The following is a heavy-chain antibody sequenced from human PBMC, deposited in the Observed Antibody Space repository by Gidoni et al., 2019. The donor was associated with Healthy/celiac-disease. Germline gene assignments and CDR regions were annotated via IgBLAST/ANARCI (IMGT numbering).Heavy chain of an antibody. J-gene: IGHJ6*02. CDR2: ISGSGGST. Sequence: EVQLLESGGGLVQPGGSLSLSCAASGFTFSSYAMSWVRQAPGKGLEWVSAISGSGGSTYYADSVKGRFTISRDNSKNTLYLQMNSLRAEDTAVYYCAKPGWFGELSMDVWGQGTTVTVSS. CDR3: AKPGWFGELSMDV. CDR1: GFTFSSYA. D-gene: IGHD3-10*01. V-gene: IGHV3-23*01.